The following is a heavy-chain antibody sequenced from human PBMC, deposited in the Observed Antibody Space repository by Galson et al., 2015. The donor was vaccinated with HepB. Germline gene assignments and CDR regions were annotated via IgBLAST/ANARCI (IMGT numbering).Heavy chain of an antibody. D-gene: IGHD2/OR15-2a*01. J-gene: IGHJ4*02. CDR1: GDSVSSNSAA. CDR3: AMEPQYHGTTNYYQDY. Sequence: CAISGDSVSSNSAAWNWIRQSPSRGLEWLGRTYYRSKWYNDYAVSVKSRIIINPDTSKNQFPLQLTSVTATDTAVYYCAMEPQYHGTTNYYQDYWGQGTLVTVSS. CDR2: TYYRSKWYN. V-gene: IGHV6-1*01.